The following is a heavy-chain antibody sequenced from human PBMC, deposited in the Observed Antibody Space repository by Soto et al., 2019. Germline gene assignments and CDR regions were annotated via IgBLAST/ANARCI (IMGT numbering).Heavy chain of an antibody. CDR2: LYHGGAT. D-gene: IGHD5-18*01. CDR3: ARDITAMGRFDN. J-gene: IGHJ4*02. V-gene: IGHV4-30-2*01. Sequence: WNRQPPGKGLEWIGYLYHGGATYSNPSLKNRVTISGDWSKNQFSLKLNSVTAADTAVYYCARDITAMGRFDNWGPGILGTVSS.